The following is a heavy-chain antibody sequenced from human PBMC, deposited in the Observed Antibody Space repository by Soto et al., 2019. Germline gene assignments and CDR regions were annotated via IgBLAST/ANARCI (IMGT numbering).Heavy chain of an antibody. D-gene: IGHD3-16*01. CDR1: EQTITGHY. CDR3: SSAPLSYTNNDYLEH. J-gene: IGHJ4*01. CDR2: INSKGDGK. V-gene: IGHV1-2*02. Sequence: QVQMVQSGPEVKKPGASVKISCKASEQTITGHYIQWVRQAPGQGLEWMGWINSKGDGKKYAQHFQGRITVTRDTASNTCNRELRALTSADAAVYYCSSAPLSYTNNDYLEHWGHGTLVTVSS.